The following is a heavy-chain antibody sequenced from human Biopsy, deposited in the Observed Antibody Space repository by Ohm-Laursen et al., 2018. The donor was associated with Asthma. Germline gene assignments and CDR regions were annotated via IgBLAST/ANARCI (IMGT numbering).Heavy chain of an antibody. CDR3: ARAVDYSHYYGIDV. J-gene: IGHJ6*02. D-gene: IGHD3-10*01. CDR2: IDPNSGGT. Sequence: GASVKVSCKSSGYPFTDYYVHWVRQAPGQGLEWMGRIDPNSGGTNYAQKFLGRVTMTRDTSVNTAFMVLSRLRSDDTAVYYCARAVDYSHYYGIDVWGQGTTVTVS. V-gene: IGHV1-2*06. CDR1: GYPFTDYY.